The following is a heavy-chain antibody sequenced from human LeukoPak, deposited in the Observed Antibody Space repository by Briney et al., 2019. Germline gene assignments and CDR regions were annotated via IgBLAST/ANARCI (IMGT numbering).Heavy chain of an antibody. CDR3: AKDDYDILTGYYIYKFDY. CDR1: GFTFSSYA. J-gene: IGHJ4*02. Sequence: GGSLRLSCAASGFTFSSYAMNWVRQAPGKGLEWVSAISGSGGSTYYADSVKGRFTISRDNSKNTLYLQMNSLRAEDTAVYYCAKDDYDILTGYYIYKFDYWGQGTLVTVSS. CDR2: ISGSGGST. D-gene: IGHD3-9*01. V-gene: IGHV3-23*01.